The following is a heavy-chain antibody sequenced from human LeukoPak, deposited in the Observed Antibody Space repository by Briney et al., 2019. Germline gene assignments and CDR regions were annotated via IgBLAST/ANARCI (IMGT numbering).Heavy chain of an antibody. J-gene: IGHJ5*02. V-gene: IGHV4-39*01. Sequence: SETLSLTCTVSGGSISSSSYYWGWIRQPPGKGLEWIGSIYYSGSTYYNPSLKSRVTISVDTSKNQFSLKLSSVTAADTAVYYCARQYGVRGVISNYFDPWGQGTLVTVSS. CDR2: IYYSGST. CDR3: ARQYGVRGVISNYFDP. D-gene: IGHD3-10*01. CDR1: GGSISSSSYY.